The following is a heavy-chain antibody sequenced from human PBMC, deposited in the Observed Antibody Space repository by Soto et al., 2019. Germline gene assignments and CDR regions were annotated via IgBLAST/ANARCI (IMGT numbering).Heavy chain of an antibody. J-gene: IGHJ3*02. CDR1: GFTFSSYA. CDR3: AKDQGGYCSSTSCFLDAFDI. V-gene: IGHV3-23*01. Sequence: GGSLRLSCAASGFTFSSYAMSWVRQAPGKGLEWVSAISGSGGSTYYADSVKGRFTISRDNSKNTLYLQMNSLRAEDTAVYYCAKDQGGYCSSTSCFLDAFDIWGQGTMVTVSS. CDR2: ISGSGGST. D-gene: IGHD2-2*01.